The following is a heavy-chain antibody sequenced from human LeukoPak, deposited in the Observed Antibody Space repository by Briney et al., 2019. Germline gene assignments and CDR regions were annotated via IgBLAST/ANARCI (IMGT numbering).Heavy chain of an antibody. CDR1: GGSFSGYY. D-gene: IGHD3-10*01. J-gene: IGHJ5*02. CDR2: INHSGST. V-gene: IGHV4-34*01. CDR3: ARGGGRGYRP. Sequence: SGTLSLTCPVYGGSFSGYYWSWIRQPPGKGREWIGEINHSGSTNYNPSLKSRVTIPVDTSQNQFSLKLSSVTAADTAVYYCARGGGRGYRPWGQGTLVTVSS.